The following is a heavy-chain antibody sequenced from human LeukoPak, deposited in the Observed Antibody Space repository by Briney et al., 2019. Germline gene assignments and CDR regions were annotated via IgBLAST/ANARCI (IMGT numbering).Heavy chain of an antibody. CDR1: GYTFTGYY. CDR2: INPNSGGT. V-gene: IGHV1-2*02. D-gene: IGHD6-13*01. Sequence: ASVKVSCRASGYTFTGYYMHWVRQAPGQGLEWMGWINPNSGGTNYAQEFQGRVTMTTDTSTSTAYMELRSLRSDDTAVYYCARMAAAEDYWGQGTLVTVSS. CDR3: ARMAAAEDY. J-gene: IGHJ4*02.